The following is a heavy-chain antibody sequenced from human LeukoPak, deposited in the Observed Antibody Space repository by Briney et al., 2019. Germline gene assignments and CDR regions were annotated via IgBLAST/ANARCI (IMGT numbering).Heavy chain of an antibody. Sequence: GGSLRLSCAASGFTFSSYAMHWVRQAPGKGLEWVAVISYDGSNKYYADSVKGRFTISRDNSKNTLYLQMNSLRAEDTAVYYCARRGNYYDSRLYYFDYWGQGTLVTVSS. CDR1: GFTFSSYA. J-gene: IGHJ4*02. CDR2: ISYDGSNK. V-gene: IGHV3-30-3*01. D-gene: IGHD3-22*01. CDR3: ARRGNYYDSRLYYFDY.